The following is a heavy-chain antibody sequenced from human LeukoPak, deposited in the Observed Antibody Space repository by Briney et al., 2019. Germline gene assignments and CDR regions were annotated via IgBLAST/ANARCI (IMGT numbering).Heavy chain of an antibody. V-gene: IGHV3-74*01. D-gene: IGHD5-18*01. CDR2: INTDGSST. CDR3: ARIVDTATVIGY. Sequence: PGGSLRLSCAASGFTFSSYWMHWVRQAPGKGLVWVSRINTDGSSTSYADSVKGRFTISRDNAKNTLYLQMNSLRAEDTAVYYCARIVDTATVIGYWGQGTLVTVSS. J-gene: IGHJ4*02. CDR1: GFTFSSYW.